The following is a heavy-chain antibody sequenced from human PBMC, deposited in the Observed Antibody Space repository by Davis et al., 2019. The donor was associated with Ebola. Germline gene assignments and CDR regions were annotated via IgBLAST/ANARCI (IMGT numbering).Heavy chain of an antibody. J-gene: IGHJ4*02. Sequence: ASVKVSCKPSGYKFTSYYIHWVRQAPGQGLEWMGIIHPGGDNTNYAQKFQGRVTMTSDTSTNTAYMELSSLSADDTAIYYCARDTFCVSLNCTAPGRFDYWGQGTLVTVSS. CDR2: IHPGGDNT. D-gene: IGHD1-1*01. CDR1: GYKFTSYY. V-gene: IGHV1-46*01. CDR3: ARDTFCVSLNCTAPGRFDY.